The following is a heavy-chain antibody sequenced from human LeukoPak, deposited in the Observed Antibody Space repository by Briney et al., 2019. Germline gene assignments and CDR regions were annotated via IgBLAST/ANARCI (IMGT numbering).Heavy chain of an antibody. V-gene: IGHV4-34*01. CDR2: INHSGST. Sequence: SETLSLTCAVYGGSFSGYCWSWIRQPPGKGLEWIGEINHSGSTNYNPSLKSRVTISVDTSKNQFSLKLSSVTAADTAVYYCARGETGAHFDYWGQGTLVTVSS. CDR3: ARGETGAHFDY. J-gene: IGHJ4*02. D-gene: IGHD1-14*01. CDR1: GGSFSGYC.